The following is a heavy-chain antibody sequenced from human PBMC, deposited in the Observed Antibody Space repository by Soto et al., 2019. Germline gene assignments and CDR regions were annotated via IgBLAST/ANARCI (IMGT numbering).Heavy chain of an antibody. Sequence: EVQLVESGGGLVKPGGSLRLSCAASGFTFSSYSMNWVRQAPGKGLEWVSSISSSSSYIYYADSVKGRFTISRDNAKNSLYLQMNSLRAEDTAVYYCAREEDRLWSKQPYDYWGQGTLVTVSS. CDR2: ISSSSSYI. V-gene: IGHV3-21*01. J-gene: IGHJ4*02. CDR3: AREEDRLWSKQPYDY. D-gene: IGHD3-10*01. CDR1: GFTFSSYS.